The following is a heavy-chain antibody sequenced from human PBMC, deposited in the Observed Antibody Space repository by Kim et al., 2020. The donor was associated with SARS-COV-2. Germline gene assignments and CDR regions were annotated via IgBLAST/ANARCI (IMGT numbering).Heavy chain of an antibody. Sequence: ASVKVSCKASGYTFTSYYMHWVRQAPGQGLEWMGIINPSGGSTSYAQKFQGRVTMTRDTSTSTVYMELSSLRSEDTAVYYCARDHPRVVGATGGFDYWGQGTLVTVSS. D-gene: IGHD1-26*01. J-gene: IGHJ4*02. CDR1: GYTFTSYY. CDR3: ARDHPRVVGATGGFDY. CDR2: INPSGGST. V-gene: IGHV1-46*01.